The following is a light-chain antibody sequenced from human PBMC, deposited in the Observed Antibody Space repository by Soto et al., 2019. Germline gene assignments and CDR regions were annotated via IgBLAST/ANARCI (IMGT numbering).Light chain of an antibody. CDR2: AAS. V-gene: IGKV1-39*01. Sequence: DIQMTQSPSSPSGCFGNRGSITFRASQSISSYLNWYQQKPGKAPKLLIYAASSLQSGVPSRFSGSGSGTDFTLTISSLQPEDFATYYCQQSYSTPPTFGQGTKVDIK. CDR1: QSISSY. J-gene: IGKJ1*01. CDR3: QQSYSTPPT.